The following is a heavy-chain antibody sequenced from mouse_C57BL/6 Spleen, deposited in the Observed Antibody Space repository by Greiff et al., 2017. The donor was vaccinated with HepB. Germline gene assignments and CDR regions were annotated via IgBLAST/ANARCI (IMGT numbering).Heavy chain of an antibody. CDR1: GYTFTSYW. D-gene: IGHD1-1*01. V-gene: IGHV1-61*01. CDR3: ARESLYEGSGGFAY. Sequence: VQLKQPGAELVRPGSSVKLSCKASGYTFTSYWMDWVKQRPGQGLEWIGNIYPSDSETHYNQKFKDKATLTVYKSSSKAYMQLSSLTSEDSAVYDCARESLYEGSGGFAYWGKGSLVTGSA. CDR2: IYPSDSET. J-gene: IGHJ3*01.